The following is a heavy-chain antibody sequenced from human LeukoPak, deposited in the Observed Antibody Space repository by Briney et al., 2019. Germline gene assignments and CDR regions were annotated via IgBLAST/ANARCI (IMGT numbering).Heavy chain of an antibody. Sequence: LPGGSLRLSCAASGFTFSSYEMNWVRQAPGKGMAWVSYISSSGSNIDYADSVKGRFTISRDNAKNSLYLQMNCLRAEDTAVYYCASPVVAARGYYYYCGMDVRGKGTTVTVSS. D-gene: IGHD2-15*01. CDR1: GFTFSSYE. V-gene: IGHV3-48*03. J-gene: IGHJ6*04. CDR2: ISSSGSNI. CDR3: ASPVVAARGYYYYCGMDV.